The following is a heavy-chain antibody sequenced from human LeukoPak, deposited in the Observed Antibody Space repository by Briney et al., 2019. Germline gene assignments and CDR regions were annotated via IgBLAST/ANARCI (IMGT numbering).Heavy chain of an antibody. J-gene: IGHJ1*01. CDR2: ISSSSSYI. D-gene: IGHD3-10*01. V-gene: IGHV3-21*01. Sequence: GGSLRLSCAASGFTFSSYSMNWVRQAPGKGLEWVSSISSSSSYIYYADSVKGRFTISRDNAKNSLYLQMNSLRAEDTAVYYCARAITMVRGVDLGYFQHWGQGTLVTVPS. CDR1: GFTFSSYS. CDR3: ARAITMVRGVDLGYFQH.